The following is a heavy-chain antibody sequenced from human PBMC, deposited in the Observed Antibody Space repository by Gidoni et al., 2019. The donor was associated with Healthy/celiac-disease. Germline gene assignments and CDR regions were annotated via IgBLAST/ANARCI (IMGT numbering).Heavy chain of an antibody. J-gene: IGHJ4*02. Sequence: QVQLQQWGAGLLKPSETLSLTCAVCGGSFSGYYWSWIRQPPGKGLEWIGEINHSGSTNYNPSLKSRVTISVDTSKNQFSLKLSSVTAADTAVYYCARIRGYSYGRRFDYWGQGTLVTVSS. V-gene: IGHV4-34*01. D-gene: IGHD5-18*01. CDR1: GGSFSGYY. CDR2: INHSGST. CDR3: ARIRGYSYGRRFDY.